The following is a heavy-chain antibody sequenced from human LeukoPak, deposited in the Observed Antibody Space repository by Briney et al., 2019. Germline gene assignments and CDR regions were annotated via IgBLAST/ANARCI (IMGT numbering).Heavy chain of an antibody. D-gene: IGHD2-2*01. Sequence: ASVKDSCKASGYTFTGYYMHWVRQAPGQGLEWMGWINPNSGGTNYAQKFQGRVTMTRDTSISTAYMELSRLRSDDTAVYYCARASLPATHFDYWGQGTLVTVSS. CDR1: GYTFTGYY. CDR3: ARASLPATHFDY. V-gene: IGHV1-2*02. CDR2: INPNSGGT. J-gene: IGHJ4*02.